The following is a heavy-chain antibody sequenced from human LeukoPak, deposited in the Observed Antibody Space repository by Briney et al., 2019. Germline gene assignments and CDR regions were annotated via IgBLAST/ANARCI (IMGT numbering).Heavy chain of an antibody. CDR1: GYSISSGYY. Sequence: SETLSLTRAVSGYSISSGYYWGWIRQPPGKGLEWIGSIYHSGSTYYNPSLKSRVTISVDTSKNQFSLKLSSVTAADTAVYYCESVYGVHDKAFDIWGQGTMVTVSS. CDR2: IYHSGST. CDR3: ESVYGVHDKAFDI. V-gene: IGHV4-38-2*01. D-gene: IGHD1-1*01. J-gene: IGHJ3*02.